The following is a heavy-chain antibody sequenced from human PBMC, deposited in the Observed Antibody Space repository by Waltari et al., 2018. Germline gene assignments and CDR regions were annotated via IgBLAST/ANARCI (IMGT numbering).Heavy chain of an antibody. CDR3: AGFRVGNFDY. J-gene: IGHJ4*02. V-gene: IGHV4-61*02. Sequence: QVQLQESGPGLVKPSQTLSLTCTVSGGSISSGSYYWSWIRQPAGKGLEWIGRIYTSGSTNYNPSLKSRVTISVDTSKNQCSLKLSSVTAADTAVYYCAGFRVGNFDYWGQGTLVTVSS. D-gene: IGHD3-3*01. CDR2: IYTSGST. CDR1: GGSISSGSYY.